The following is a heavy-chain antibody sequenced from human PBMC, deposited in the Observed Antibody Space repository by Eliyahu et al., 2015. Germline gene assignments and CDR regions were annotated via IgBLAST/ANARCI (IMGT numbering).Heavy chain of an antibody. CDR2: INHSGST. J-gene: IGHJ6*02. Sequence: QVQLQQWGPGLLTPSETLSLTCAVXXGSFXGYYWSXIRQXPGKGLEWXXEINHSGSTNYNPSLKSRVTISVDTSKNQFSLKLSSVTAADTAVYYCARSLGELSPYGMDVWGQGTTVTVSS. CDR1: XGSFXGYY. CDR3: ARSLGELSPYGMDV. D-gene: IGHD3-16*02. V-gene: IGHV4-34*01.